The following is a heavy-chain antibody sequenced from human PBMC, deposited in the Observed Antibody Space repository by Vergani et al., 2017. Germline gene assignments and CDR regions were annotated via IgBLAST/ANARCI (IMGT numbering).Heavy chain of an antibody. CDR1: GYTFTGYY. J-gene: IGHJ6*02. CDR2: INPNSGGT. V-gene: IGHV1-2*02. CDR3: ARDGPPIGMDV. Sequence: QVQLVQSGAEVKKPGASVKVSCKASGYTFTGYYMHWVRQAPGQGLEWMGWINPNSGGTNYEQKFQGRVTMTRDTSISTAYMELSRLRSDDTAVYYCARDGPPIGMDVWGQGTTVTVSS.